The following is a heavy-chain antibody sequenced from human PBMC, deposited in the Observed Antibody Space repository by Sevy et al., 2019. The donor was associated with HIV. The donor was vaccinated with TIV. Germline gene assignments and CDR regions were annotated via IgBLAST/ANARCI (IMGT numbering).Heavy chain of an antibody. V-gene: IGHV3-23*01. Sequence: GGYLRLSCAASGVTFSSYAMSWVRQAPGKGLEWVSAISGSGGSTYYADSVKGRFTISRDNSKNTLYLQMNSLRAEDTAVYYCAKASYYYDSSGSFDYWGQGSLVTVSS. D-gene: IGHD3-22*01. CDR3: AKASYYYDSSGSFDY. CDR1: GVTFSSYA. CDR2: ISGSGGST. J-gene: IGHJ4*02.